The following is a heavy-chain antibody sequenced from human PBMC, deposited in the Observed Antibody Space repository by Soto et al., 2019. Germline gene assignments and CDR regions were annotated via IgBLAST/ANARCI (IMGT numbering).Heavy chain of an antibody. CDR1: GGSISSYY. D-gene: IGHD3-3*01. CDR3: ARDRFWSGTPYYYYYYMDV. CDR2: IYYSGST. Sequence: SETLSLTCTVSGGSISSYYWSWIRQPPGKGLEWIGYIYYSGSTNYNPSLKSRVTISVDTSKNQFSLKLSSVTAADTAVYYCARDRFWSGTPYYYYYYMDVWGKGTTVTVSS. V-gene: IGHV4-59*01. J-gene: IGHJ6*03.